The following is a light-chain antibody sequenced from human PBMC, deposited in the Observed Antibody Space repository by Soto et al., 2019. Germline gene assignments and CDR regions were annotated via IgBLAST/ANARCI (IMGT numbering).Light chain of an antibody. V-gene: IGKV3-15*01. CDR2: GAS. Sequence: EIVMTQSPGTLSVSPGERATLPCRASQSVRSNLAWYQQKPGQAPRLLIYGASTRATGIPARFSGSGSGTELTLTISSLQSEDFAVYYCQQYNDWPGTFGQGTTLEVK. CDR1: QSVRSN. CDR3: QQYNDWPGT. J-gene: IGKJ2*01.